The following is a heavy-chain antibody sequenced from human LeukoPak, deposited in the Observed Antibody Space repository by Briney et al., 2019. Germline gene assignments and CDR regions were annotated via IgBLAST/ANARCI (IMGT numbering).Heavy chain of an antibody. CDR3: ARDLGSGFNITLAGTGD. CDR2: INPNSGDT. V-gene: IGHV1-2*06. Sequence: ASXXXXXKASGYTFIDYSMHWVRQAPGQGLRWMGRINPNSGDTNYAQEFQGRVTMTRDTSISTTYMELSGLRSDDTAVYYCARDLGSGFNITLAGTGDWGQGTLVTVSS. J-gene: IGHJ4*02. CDR1: GYTFIDYS. D-gene: IGHD6-19*01.